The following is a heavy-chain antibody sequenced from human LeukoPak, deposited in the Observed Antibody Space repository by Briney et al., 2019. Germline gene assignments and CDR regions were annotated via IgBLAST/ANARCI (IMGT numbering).Heavy chain of an antibody. CDR2: IYTRGRT. V-gene: IGHV4-4*07. CDR1: GGSISSYY. J-gene: IGHJ5*01. CDR3: ARYTAVPSAYKWFDS. Sequence: PSETLSLTCTVSGGSISSYYWSWIRQPAGKGLEWIGRIYTRGRTNYNPSLKSRATISVDTSQNQFSLKLSSVTAADTAVYYCARYTAVPSAYKWFDSWGQGILVTVSS. D-gene: IGHD4-11*01.